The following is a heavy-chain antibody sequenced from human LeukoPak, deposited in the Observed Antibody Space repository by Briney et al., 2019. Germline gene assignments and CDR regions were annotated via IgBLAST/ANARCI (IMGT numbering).Heavy chain of an antibody. D-gene: IGHD6-13*01. CDR2: ISSSSSYI. V-gene: IGHV3-21*01. CDR3: ARGFSAAGTRGYYYYYYYMDV. J-gene: IGHJ6*03. CDR1: GFTFSSYS. Sequence: GGSLRLSCAASGFTFSSYSMNWVRQAPGKGLEWVSSISSSSSYIYYADSVKGRFTISRDNAKNSLYLQMNSLRAEDTAVYYCARGFSAAGTRGYYYYYYYMDVWGKGTTVTVSS.